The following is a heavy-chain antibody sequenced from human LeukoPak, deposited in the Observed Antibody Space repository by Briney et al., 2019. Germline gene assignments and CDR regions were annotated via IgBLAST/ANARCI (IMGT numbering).Heavy chain of an antibody. V-gene: IGHV3-74*01. CDR2: INPDGSTT. D-gene: IGHD7-27*01. J-gene: IGHJ4*02. Sequence: GGSLRLSCAASGFTFSVLWMHWVRQVPGTGRVWVSRINPDGSTTTYADSVKGRFTISRDNAKNSLCLQISSLRAEDTAVYYCARDMWGTFDYWGQGTLVTVSS. CDR3: ARDMWGTFDY. CDR1: GFTFSVLW.